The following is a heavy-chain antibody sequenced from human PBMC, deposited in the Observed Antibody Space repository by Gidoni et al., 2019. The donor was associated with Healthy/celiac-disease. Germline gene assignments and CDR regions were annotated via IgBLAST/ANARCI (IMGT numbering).Heavy chain of an antibody. D-gene: IGHD3-22*01. CDR2: ISAYNGNT. CDR3: ARSLFRDYDSSGYWAF. CDR1: GCTFTRHG. V-gene: IGHV1-18*01. Sequence: QFQLAQAGAEVKKPGASVKGSCKASGCTFTRHGTSWVRQASGQGLEWMGWISAYNGNTNYAQKLQGRVTMTTDTSTSTAYMELRSLRSDDTAVYYCARSLFRDYDSSGYWAFWGQGTLVTVSS. J-gene: IGHJ4*02.